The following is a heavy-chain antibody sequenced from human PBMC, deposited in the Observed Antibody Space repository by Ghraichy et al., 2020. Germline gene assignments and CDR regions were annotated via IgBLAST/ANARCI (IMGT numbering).Heavy chain of an antibody. Sequence: ASVKVSCKASGYTFTGYYMLWVRQAPGQGLEWMGWINPNSGGTNYAQKFQGWVTMTRDTSISTAYMELSRLRSDDTAVYYCASSDSSGYYLVLDYWGQGTLVTVSS. CDR2: INPNSGGT. V-gene: IGHV1-2*04. CDR3: ASSDSSGYYLVLDY. CDR1: GYTFTGYY. D-gene: IGHD3-22*01. J-gene: IGHJ4*02.